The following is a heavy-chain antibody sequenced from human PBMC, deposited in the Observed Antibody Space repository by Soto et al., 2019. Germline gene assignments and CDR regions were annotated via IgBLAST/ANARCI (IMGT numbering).Heavy chain of an antibody. V-gene: IGHV4-31*03. CDR1: GASVTSDSYY. CDR3: ARWELRDFDS. J-gene: IGHJ4*02. CDR2: ISHTGSA. Sequence: TLSLTCSVSGASVTSDSYYWSWIRQHPGKGLEWIGYISHTGSAFYNPSLKSRVSISIDTSTDKFSLRLSSLTAADTAVYYCARWELRDFDSWGPGTLVTVSS. D-gene: IGHD1-7*01.